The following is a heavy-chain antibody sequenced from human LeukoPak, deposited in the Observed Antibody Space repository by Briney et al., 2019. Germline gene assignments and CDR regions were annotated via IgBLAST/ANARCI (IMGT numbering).Heavy chain of an antibody. J-gene: IGHJ4*02. V-gene: IGHV3-9*01. CDR1: GFTFDDYA. CDR3: AKGLYSSSSGQFDY. D-gene: IGHD6-6*01. CDR2: ISWNSNSI. Sequence: GGSLRLSCAASGFTFDDYAMHWVRQALGKGLEWVSGISWNSNSIGYADSVKGRFTISRDNAKNSLYLQTKSLRVEDTALYYCAKGLYSSSSGQFDYWGQGTLVTVSS.